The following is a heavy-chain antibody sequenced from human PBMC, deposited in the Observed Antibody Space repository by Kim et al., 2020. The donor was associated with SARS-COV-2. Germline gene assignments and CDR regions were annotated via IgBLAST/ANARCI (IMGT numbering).Heavy chain of an antibody. CDR3: ARAIIVGASVDY. J-gene: IGHJ4*02. D-gene: IGHD1-26*01. V-gene: IGHV1-3*01. Sequence: KYTQKSPGRVTITRDTSASTAYMELSSLRSEDTAVYYCARAIIVGASVDYWGQGTLVTVSS.